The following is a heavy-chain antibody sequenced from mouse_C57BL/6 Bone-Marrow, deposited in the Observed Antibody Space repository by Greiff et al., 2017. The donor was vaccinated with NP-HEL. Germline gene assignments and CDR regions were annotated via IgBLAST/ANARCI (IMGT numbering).Heavy chain of an antibody. CDR1: GYTFTSYW. J-gene: IGHJ1*03. CDR3: ARKEEGYFDV. V-gene: IGHV1-52*01. CDR2: IDPSDSET. Sequence: VQLQQPGAELVRPGYSVKLSCKASGYTFTSYWMHWVKQRPIQGLEWIGNIDPSDSETHYNQKFKDKATLTVDKSSSTAYMQLSSLTSEDSAVYYCARKEEGYFDVWGTGTTVTVSS.